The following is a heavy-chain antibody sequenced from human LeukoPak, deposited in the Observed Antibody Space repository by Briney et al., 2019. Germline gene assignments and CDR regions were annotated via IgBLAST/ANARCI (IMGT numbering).Heavy chain of an antibody. CDR1: GGSFSGYY. V-gene: IGHV4-34*01. J-gene: IGHJ5*02. Sequence: PSETLSLTCAVYGGSFSGYYWSWIRQPPGKGLEWIGEINHSGSTNYNPSLKSRVAIPVDTSKNQFSLKLSSVTAADTAVYYCARGYCSGGSCYFRLGWFDPWGQGTLVTVSS. CDR3: ARGYCSGGSCYFRLGWFDP. CDR2: INHSGST. D-gene: IGHD2-15*01.